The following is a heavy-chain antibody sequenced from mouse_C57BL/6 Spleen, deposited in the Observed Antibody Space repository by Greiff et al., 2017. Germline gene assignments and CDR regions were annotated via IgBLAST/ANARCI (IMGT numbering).Heavy chain of an antibody. Sequence: QVQLQQSGAELVRPGTSVKVACKASGYAFTNYLIEWVKQRPGQGLEWIGVINPGSGGTNYNEKFKGKATLTADKSSSTAYMQLSSLTSEDSAVYFCARADLLAYWGQGTLVTVSA. CDR3: ARADLLAY. CDR2: INPGSGGT. V-gene: IGHV1-54*01. J-gene: IGHJ3*01. D-gene: IGHD1-1*01. CDR1: GYAFTNYL.